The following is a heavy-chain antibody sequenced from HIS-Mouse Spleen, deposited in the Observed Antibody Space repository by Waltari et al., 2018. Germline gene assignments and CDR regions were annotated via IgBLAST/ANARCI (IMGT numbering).Heavy chain of an antibody. V-gene: IGHV1-8*01. CDR3: ARGHDYSNYFDY. D-gene: IGHD4-4*01. CDR2: MNPNSGNT. J-gene: IGHJ4*02. CDR1: GYTFTRYD. Sequence: QVQLVQSGAEVKKPGASVKVYCKASGYTFTRYDINCGRQATGQGLEWMGWMNPNSGNTGYAQKFQGRVTMTRNTSISTAYMELSSLRSEDMAVYYCARGHDYSNYFDYWGQGTLVTVSS.